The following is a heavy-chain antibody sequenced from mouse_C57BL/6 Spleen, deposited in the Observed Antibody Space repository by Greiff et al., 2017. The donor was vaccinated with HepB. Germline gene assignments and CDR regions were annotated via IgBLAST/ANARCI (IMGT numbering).Heavy chain of an antibody. V-gene: IGHV1-82*01. CDR1: GYAFSSSW. J-gene: IGHJ2*01. CDR2: IYPGDGDT. CDR3: ARSRGTTVLDY. D-gene: IGHD1-1*01. Sequence: VQLVESGPELVKPGASVKISCKASGYAFSSSWMNWVKQRPGKGLEWIGRIYPGDGDTNYNGKFKGKATLTADKSSSTAYMQLSSLTSEDSAVYFCARSRGTTVLDYWGQGTTLTVSS.